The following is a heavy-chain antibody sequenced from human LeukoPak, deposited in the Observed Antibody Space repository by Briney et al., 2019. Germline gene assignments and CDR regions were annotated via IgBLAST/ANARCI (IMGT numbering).Heavy chain of an antibody. V-gene: IGHV3-15*01. CDR1: GFTFSNAW. CDR2: IKSKTDGGTT. D-gene: IGHD3-3*01. Sequence: PGGSLRLSCAASGFTFSNAWMSWVRQAPGKGLEWVGRIKSKTDGGTTDYAAPVKGRFTISRDDSKNTLYLQMNSLRAEDTAVYYCARIAIWGYYFDYWGQGTLVTVSS. J-gene: IGHJ4*02. CDR3: ARIAIWGYYFDY.